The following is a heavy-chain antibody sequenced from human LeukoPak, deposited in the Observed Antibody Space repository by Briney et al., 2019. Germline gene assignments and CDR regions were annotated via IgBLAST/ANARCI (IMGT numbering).Heavy chain of an antibody. V-gene: IGHV3-7*01. Sequence: GGSLRLSCAASRFTFTTFWMSWVRQAPGEGLEWVADINQDGSMKKYVDSVKGRFTISRDNAKSSLYLEMNSLRAEDTAVYYCARPTLFGEVFDIWGQGTMVTVSS. CDR3: ARPTLFGEVFDI. D-gene: IGHD3-10*02. J-gene: IGHJ3*02. CDR2: INQDGSMK. CDR1: RFTFTTFW.